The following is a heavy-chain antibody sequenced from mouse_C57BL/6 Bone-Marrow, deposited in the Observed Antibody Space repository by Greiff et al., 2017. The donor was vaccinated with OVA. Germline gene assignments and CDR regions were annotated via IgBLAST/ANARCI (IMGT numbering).Heavy chain of an antibody. CDR3: ARYHYYGSSLDY. CDR1: GFTFTDYY. Sequence: DVMLVESGGGLVQPGGSLSLSCAASGFTFTDYYMSWVRQPPGKALEWLGFIRNKANGYTTEYSASVKGRFTISRDNSQSILYLQMNALRAEDSATYYCARYHYYGSSLDYWGQGTTLTVSS. J-gene: IGHJ2*01. D-gene: IGHD1-1*01. CDR2: IRNKANGYTT. V-gene: IGHV7-3*01.